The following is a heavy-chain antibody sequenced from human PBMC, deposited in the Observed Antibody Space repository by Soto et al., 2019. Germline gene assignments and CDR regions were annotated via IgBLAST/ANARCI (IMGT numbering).Heavy chain of an antibody. J-gene: IGHJ4*02. CDR2: INHSGST. V-gene: IGHV4-34*01. CDR3: ARITIDFWSGYYRVDYFDY. CDR1: GGSFSGYY. Sequence: SETLSLTCAVYGGSFSGYYWSWIRQPPGKGLEWIGEINHSGSTNYNPSLKSRVTISVDTSKNQFSLKLSSVTAAHTAVYYCARITIDFWSGYYRVDYFDYWGQGTLVTVSS. D-gene: IGHD3-3*01.